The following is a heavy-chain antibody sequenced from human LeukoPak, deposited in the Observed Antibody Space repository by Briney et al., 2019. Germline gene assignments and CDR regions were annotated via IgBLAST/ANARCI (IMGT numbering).Heavy chain of an antibody. CDR2: IKQDGSER. Sequence: GGSLRLSCAPSGFTFSYYWMSWVRQAPGEGREWVANIKQDGSERFYVDSVKGRFTTSRDNAKHSLFLEMNSLRAEDTAVYYCARDSGFQYYPGMDVWGQGTTVTVSS. D-gene: IGHD1-26*01. V-gene: IGHV3-7*01. CDR1: GFTFSYYW. J-gene: IGHJ6*02. CDR3: ARDSGFQYYPGMDV.